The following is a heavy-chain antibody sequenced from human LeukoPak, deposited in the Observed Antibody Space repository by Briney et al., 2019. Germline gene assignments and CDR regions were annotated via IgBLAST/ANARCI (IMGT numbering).Heavy chain of an antibody. CDR3: ARDGEIAAAELYYFDY. D-gene: IGHD6-13*01. V-gene: IGHV3-21*01. CDR1: GFTFSSYS. CDR2: TSSSSSYI. J-gene: IGHJ4*02. Sequence: GGSLRLSCAASGFTFSSYSMNWVRQAPGKGLEWVSSTSSSSSYIYYADSVKGRFTISRDNAKNSLYLQMNSLRAEDTAVYYCARDGEIAAAELYYFDYWGQGTLVTVSS.